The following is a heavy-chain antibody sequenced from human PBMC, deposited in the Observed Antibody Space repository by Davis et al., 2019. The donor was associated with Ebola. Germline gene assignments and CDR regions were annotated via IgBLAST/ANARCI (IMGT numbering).Heavy chain of an antibody. V-gene: IGHV3-48*02. D-gene: IGHD4-11*01. CDR2: ITKGSDAI. Sequence: PGGSLRLSCAASGFTFSSYTMNWVRQAPGKGLEWVTYITKGSDAIHYADSVKGRFTVSRDNAKNSLFLQMNSLRDEDSAVYYCARDYIFAFDFWGQGTQVTVSS. CDR1: GFTFSSYT. CDR3: ARDYIFAFDF. J-gene: IGHJ4*02.